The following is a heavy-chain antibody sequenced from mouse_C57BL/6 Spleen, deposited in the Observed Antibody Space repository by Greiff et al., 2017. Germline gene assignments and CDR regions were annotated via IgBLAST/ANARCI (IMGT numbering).Heavy chain of an antibody. CDR3: ASYDGYY. Sequence: QVQLQQSGAELVKPGASVKLSCKASGYTFTSYWMQWVKQRPGQGLEWIGEIDPSDSYTNYNQKFKGKATLTVDTSSSTAYMQLSSLTSEDSAVYYCASYDGYYWGQGTTLTVSS. D-gene: IGHD2-3*01. CDR2: IDPSDSYT. CDR1: GYTFTSYW. J-gene: IGHJ2*01. V-gene: IGHV1-50*01.